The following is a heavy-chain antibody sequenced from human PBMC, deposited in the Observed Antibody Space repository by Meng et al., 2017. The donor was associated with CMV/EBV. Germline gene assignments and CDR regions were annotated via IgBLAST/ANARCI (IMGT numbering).Heavy chain of an antibody. CDR1: GGSISSYY. Sequence: SETLSLTCTVSGGSISSYYWSWIRQPPGKGLEWIGCIYYSGSTYYNPSLKSRVTISVDTSKNQFSLKLSSVTAADTAVYYCARLTGDDAFDIWGQGTMVTVSS. D-gene: IGHD7-27*01. CDR3: ARLTGDDAFDI. CDR2: IYYSGST. V-gene: IGHV4-59*04. J-gene: IGHJ3*02.